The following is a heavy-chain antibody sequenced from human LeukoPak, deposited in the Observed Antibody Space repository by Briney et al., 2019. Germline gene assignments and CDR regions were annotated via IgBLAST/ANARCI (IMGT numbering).Heavy chain of an antibody. V-gene: IGHV4-59*01. CDR2: ITYTGST. D-gene: IGHD3-3*02. J-gene: IGHJ4*02. CDR3: AASIWRTFIDY. Sequence: PSETLSLTCTVSGDSISRYYWSWIRQPPGKGLEWLGYITYTGSTNYNPSLKSRVTISIDTSKMQFSLRVDSVTAADTAVYFCAASIWRTFIDYWGQGSLLTVSS. CDR1: GDSISRYY.